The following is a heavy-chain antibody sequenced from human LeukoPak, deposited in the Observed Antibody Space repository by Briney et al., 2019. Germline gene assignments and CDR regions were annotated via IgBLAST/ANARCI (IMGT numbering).Heavy chain of an antibody. J-gene: IGHJ4*02. Sequence: GGSLRLSCAASGFTFSNAWMSWVCQAPGKGLEWVGRIKSKTDGGTTDYAAPVKGRFTISRDDSKNTLYLQMNSLKTEDTAVYYCTTEEWSVVVAATLIYWGQGTLVTVSS. CDR2: IKSKTDGGTT. V-gene: IGHV3-15*01. CDR1: GFTFSNAW. CDR3: TTEEWSVVVAATLIY. D-gene: IGHD2-15*01.